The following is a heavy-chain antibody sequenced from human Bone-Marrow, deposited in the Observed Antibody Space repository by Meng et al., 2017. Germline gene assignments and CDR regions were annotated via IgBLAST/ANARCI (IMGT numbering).Heavy chain of an antibody. V-gene: IGHV3-48*04. CDR3: ARDHAWFGETYAMDV. CDR1: GFTFTTYW. D-gene: IGHD3-10*01. CDR2: ISSSDDTI. J-gene: IGHJ6*02. Sequence: GGSLRLFCTASGFTFTTYWMNWVRQAPGKGLEWVSYISSSDDTIYYADSVRGRFTISRENAKNSLYLQMNSLRAEDTAVYYCARDHAWFGETYAMDVWGQGTTVTVSS.